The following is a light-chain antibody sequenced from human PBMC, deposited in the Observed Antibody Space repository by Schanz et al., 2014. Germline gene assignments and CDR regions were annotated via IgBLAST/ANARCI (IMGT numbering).Light chain of an antibody. CDR1: SNDVGGYNY. V-gene: IGLV2-8*01. J-gene: IGLJ2*01. Sequence: QSALTQPPSASGSPGQSVTISCTGTSNDVGGYNYVSWYQQHPGKAPKLMIYDVIKRPSGVPDRFSGSKSDTSATLDITGLQTGDEADYYCVTWDGKVFGGGTKLTVL. CDR2: DVI. CDR3: VTWDGKV.